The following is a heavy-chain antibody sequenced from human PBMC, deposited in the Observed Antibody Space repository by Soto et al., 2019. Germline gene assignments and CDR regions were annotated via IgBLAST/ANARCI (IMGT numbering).Heavy chain of an antibody. J-gene: IGHJ6*02. Sequence: GWSLRLSCASSVFTFISYDMHWVRQATGKGLEWVSAIGTAGDTYHPGSVKGRFTISRENAKNSLYLQMNSLRAGDTAVYYCARAPTGGGYYYYGMDVWGQGTTVTVSS. V-gene: IGHV3-13*01. CDR1: VFTFISYD. CDR2: IGTAGDT. D-gene: IGHD4-4*01. CDR3: ARAPTGGGYYYYGMDV.